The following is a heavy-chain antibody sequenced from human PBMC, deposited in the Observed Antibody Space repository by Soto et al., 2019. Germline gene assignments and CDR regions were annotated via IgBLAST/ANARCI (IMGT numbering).Heavy chain of an antibody. CDR3: ARGGYCSSTSCYHYYYYGMDV. Sequence: PGESLKISCKGSGYSFTSYWISWVRQMPGKGLEWFVRIDPSDSYTNFSPSFQGHVTISADKSISTAYLQWSSLKASDTAMYYCARGGYCSSTSCYHYYYYGMDVWGQGTTVTVS. CDR2: IDPSDSYT. V-gene: IGHV5-10-1*01. D-gene: IGHD2-2*01. J-gene: IGHJ6*02. CDR1: GYSFTSYW.